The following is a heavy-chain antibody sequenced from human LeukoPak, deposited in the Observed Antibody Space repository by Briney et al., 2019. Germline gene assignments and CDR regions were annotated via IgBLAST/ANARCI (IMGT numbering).Heavy chain of an antibody. J-gene: IGHJ4*02. CDR2: IYYSGST. Sequence: SETLSLTCSVSGGSISSHYWGWIRQPPGKGLEWIGSIYYSGSTYYSPSLKSRVTISVDTSKNQFSLKLSSVTAADTAVYYCARQYERALFDYWGQGTLVTVSS. CDR1: GGSISSHY. D-gene: IGHD1-1*01. CDR3: ARQYERALFDY. V-gene: IGHV4-39*01.